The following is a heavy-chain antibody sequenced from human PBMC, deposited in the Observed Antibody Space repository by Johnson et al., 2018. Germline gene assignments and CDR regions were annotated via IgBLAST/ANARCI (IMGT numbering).Heavy chain of an antibody. CDR3: ARYRSSTSRFDP. V-gene: IGHV3-7*01. J-gene: IGHJ5*02. CDR1: GFTFSSNG. CDR2: IKQDGSEQ. Sequence: VQLVQSGGGLVQPGWSLRLSCAASGFTFSSNGMSWVRPAPGKGLEWVANIKQDGSEQYYVDPVKGRFTISRDNAKNSLYLHMNSLRAEDTAVYYCARYRSSTSRFDPWGQGTLFTVSS. D-gene: IGHD2-2*01.